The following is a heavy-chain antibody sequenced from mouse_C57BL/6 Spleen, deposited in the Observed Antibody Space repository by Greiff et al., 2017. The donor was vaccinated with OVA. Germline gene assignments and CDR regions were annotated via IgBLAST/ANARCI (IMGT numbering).Heavy chain of an antibody. CDR1: GYAFSSYW. CDR3: ARAGGTGTPFDY. V-gene: IGHV1-80*01. J-gene: IGHJ2*01. D-gene: IGHD4-1*01. CDR2: IYPGDGDT. Sequence: QVQLQQSGAELVKPGASVKISCKASGYAFSSYWMNWVKQRPGKGLEWIGQIYPGDGDTNYNGKFKGKATLTADKSSSTAYMQLSSLTSEDSAVYFCARAGGTGTPFDYWGQGTTLTVSS.